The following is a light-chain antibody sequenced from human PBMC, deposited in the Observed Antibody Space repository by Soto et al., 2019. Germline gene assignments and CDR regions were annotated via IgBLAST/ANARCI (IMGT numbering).Light chain of an antibody. V-gene: IGKV3-15*01. Sequence: EIVMTQSPATLSVSPGERATLSCRASRSVSSNLAWYQHKPGQAPRLLIYGASTRATGVPARFSGSGSGTEFTLTISSLQSEDFAVYYCHQYNNWPPWTFGQGTKVDIK. CDR2: GAS. J-gene: IGKJ1*01. CDR1: RSVSSN. CDR3: HQYNNWPPWT.